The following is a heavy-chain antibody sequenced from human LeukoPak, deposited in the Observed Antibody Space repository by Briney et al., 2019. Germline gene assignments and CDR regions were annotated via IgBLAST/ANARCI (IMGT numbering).Heavy chain of an antibody. CDR3: AKALGWFFDL. V-gene: IGHV3-21*01. J-gene: IGHJ2*01. CDR1: GFTFTTYS. Sequence: GGSLRLSCAASGFTFTTYSMNWVRQAPGKGLEWVSSISATSSHIYHAGAVKGRFTTSRDNGKNSLFLQMNSLRVEDTAVYYCAKALGWFFDLWGRGTLVTVSS. CDR2: ISATSSHI.